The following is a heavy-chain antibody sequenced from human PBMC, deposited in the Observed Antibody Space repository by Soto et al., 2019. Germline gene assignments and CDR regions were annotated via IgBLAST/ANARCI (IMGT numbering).Heavy chain of an antibody. V-gene: IGHV3-48*03. Sequence: PGGSLGLSCAASGFTFSSYEMNWVRQAPGKGLEWVSYISSSGSTIYYADSVKGRFTISRDNAKNSLYLQMNSLRAEDTAVYYCARVERWLQSFDYWGQGTLVTVSS. D-gene: IGHD5-12*01. CDR1: GFTFSSYE. CDR2: ISSSGSTI. CDR3: ARVERWLQSFDY. J-gene: IGHJ4*02.